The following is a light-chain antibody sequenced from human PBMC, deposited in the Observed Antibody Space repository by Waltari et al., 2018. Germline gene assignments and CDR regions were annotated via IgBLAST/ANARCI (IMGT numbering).Light chain of an antibody. Sequence: SSELTQDTAVSVALGQTVKNIFQGDSLQTDYPSWYQQKPGQAPVLVISGKNNRPSAIPDLLSGSRSGNTASLTVTGAQAEDEADYYCNSRDTSGFPVVFGGGTKVTVL. V-gene: IGLV3-19*01. CDR2: GKN. CDR3: NSRDTSGFPVV. J-gene: IGLJ2*01. CDR1: SLQTDY.